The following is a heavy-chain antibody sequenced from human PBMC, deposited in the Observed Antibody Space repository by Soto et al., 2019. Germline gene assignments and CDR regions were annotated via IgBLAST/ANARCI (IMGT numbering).Heavy chain of an antibody. CDR3: ARVSGLGQAAFDI. D-gene: IGHD3-9*01. CDR1: GFTLSDYS. CDR2: ISYKGDTT. Sequence: EVQLVESGGGLVQPGGSLRLSCAASGFTLSDYSMHWVRQAAGKGLEYVSAISYKGDTTYYANSVKGRFTISRDKSKNTLYLQMGSLRAEDMAVYDCARVSGLGQAAFDIWGQGTMVTVSS. V-gene: IGHV3-64*01. J-gene: IGHJ3*02.